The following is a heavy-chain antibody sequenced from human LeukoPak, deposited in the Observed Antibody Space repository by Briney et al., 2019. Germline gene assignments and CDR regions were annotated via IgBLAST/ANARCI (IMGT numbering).Heavy chain of an antibody. D-gene: IGHD5-12*01. Sequence: SETLSLTCTVSGGSISSSSYYWSWIRQPAGKGLEWIGHIYTSGSTKYNPSLKGRVTMSVDTSKNQLSLNLSSVTAADTAVYYCARDHEDIVATIWGEGLNIWGQGTVVTVSS. CDR1: GGSISSSSYY. CDR3: ARDHEDIVATIWGEGLNI. CDR2: IYTSGST. J-gene: IGHJ3*02. V-gene: IGHV4-61*09.